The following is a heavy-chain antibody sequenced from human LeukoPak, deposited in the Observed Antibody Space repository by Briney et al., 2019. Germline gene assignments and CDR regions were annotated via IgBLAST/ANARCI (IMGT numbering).Heavy chain of an antibody. CDR3: AKASCSSATCYRFDC. V-gene: IGHV3-23*01. D-gene: IGHD2-2*02. Sequence: GESLRLSCAASGFTFSSYAMSWVRQAPGKGLEWVTGIGGSGGSTYYADSVKGRFTISRDNPKNTLYLQMNSLRAEDTAVYYCAKASCSSATCYRFDCWGQGALVTVSP. J-gene: IGHJ4*02. CDR1: GFTFSSYA. CDR2: IGGSGGST.